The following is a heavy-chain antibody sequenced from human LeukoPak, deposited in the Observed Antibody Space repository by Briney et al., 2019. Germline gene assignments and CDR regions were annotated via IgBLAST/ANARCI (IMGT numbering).Heavy chain of an antibody. CDR3: AKDYLALGRYASGSGGVGY. V-gene: IGHV3-30*02. CDR2: IWYDGSNK. Sequence: GGSLRLSCAASGFTFGSYGMHWVRQAPGKGLEWVAFIWYDGSNKYYADSVKGRFTISRDNSKNTVYLQMNSLRAEDTAVYYCAKDYLALGRYASGSGGVGYWGQGTLVTVSS. CDR1: GFTFGSYG. D-gene: IGHD3-10*01. J-gene: IGHJ4*02.